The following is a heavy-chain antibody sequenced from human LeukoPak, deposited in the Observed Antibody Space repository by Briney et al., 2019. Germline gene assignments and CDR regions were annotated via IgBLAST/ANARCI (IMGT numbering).Heavy chain of an antibody. D-gene: IGHD4-11*01. CDR2: IWSDGTNK. CDR3: AKDAQRGFDYSNSLEK. CDR1: GFTFNHYG. V-gene: IGHV3-33*06. Sequence: GRSLRLSCAATGFTFNHYGMHWVRQAPGKGLEWVAVIWSDGTNKYYGDSVKGRFTISRVDSENTVYLQMNSLRPEDTGVYYCAKDAQRGFDYSNSLEKWGQGTPVTDST. J-gene: IGHJ4*02.